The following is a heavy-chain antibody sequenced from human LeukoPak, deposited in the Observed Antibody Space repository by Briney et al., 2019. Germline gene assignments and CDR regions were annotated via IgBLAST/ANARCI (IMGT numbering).Heavy chain of an antibody. V-gene: IGHV3-21*01. CDR2: ISSSSSYI. CDR1: GFTFSSYS. CDR3: ARDLRRYSVFAPVSFDR. D-gene: IGHD5/OR15-5a*01. Sequence: GGSLRLSCAASGFTFSSYSMNWVRQAPGKGLEWVSSISSSSSYIYYADSVKGRFTISRDNAKNSLYLQMNSLRAEDTAVYYCARDLRRYSVFAPVSFDRWGQGTLVTVSS. J-gene: IGHJ5*02.